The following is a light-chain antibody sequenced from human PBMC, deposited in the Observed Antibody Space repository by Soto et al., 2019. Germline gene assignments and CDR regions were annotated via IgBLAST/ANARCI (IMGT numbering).Light chain of an antibody. CDR1: QSVSSSY. J-gene: IGKJ1*01. CDR2: GAS. CDR3: QQYYNWPRT. V-gene: IGKV3-20*01. Sequence: EIVLTQSPGTLSLSPGERATLSCRASQSVSSSYLAWYQQKPGQAPRLLIYGASNRATGIPDRFSGSGSGTDFTLSISSLQSEDFAVYYCQQYYNWPRTFGQGTKVDTK.